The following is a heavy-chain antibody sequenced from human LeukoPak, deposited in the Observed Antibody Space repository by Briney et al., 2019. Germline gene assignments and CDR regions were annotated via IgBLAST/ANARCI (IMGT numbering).Heavy chain of an antibody. CDR2: IDDSGST. CDR3: ARVPTYYYDSSGYYLDY. J-gene: IGHJ4*02. CDR1: GGSFSSVDYY. D-gene: IGHD3-22*01. V-gene: IGHV4-30-4*08. Sequence: SEPLYLTCNVSGGSFSSVDYYWSWIRQPPGKSLERIVYIDDSGSTYYNPSLKSRVTISVDTSKNQFSLKLSSVTAADTAVYYCARVPTYYYDSSGYYLDYWGQGTLVTVSS.